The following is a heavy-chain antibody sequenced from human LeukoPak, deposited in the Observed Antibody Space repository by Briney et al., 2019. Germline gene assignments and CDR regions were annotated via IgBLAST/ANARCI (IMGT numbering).Heavy chain of an antibody. J-gene: IGHJ4*02. CDR1: GFTFTSSA. Sequence: SVKLSCKASGFTFTSSAMHWVRQAPGQGLEWIGWIVVGSGNTNYAQKFQERVTITRDMSTSTAYMELSSLRSEDTAVYYCAADVSSGALDYWGQGTLVTVSS. V-gene: IGHV1-58*02. CDR2: IVVGSGNT. D-gene: IGHD6-19*01. CDR3: AADVSSGALDY.